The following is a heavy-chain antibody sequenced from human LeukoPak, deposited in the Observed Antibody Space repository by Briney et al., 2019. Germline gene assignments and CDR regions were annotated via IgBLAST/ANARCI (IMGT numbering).Heavy chain of an antibody. D-gene: IGHD4-17*01. Sequence: PSETLSLTCTVSGGSISSYYWSWIRQPPGKGLEWIGYIYYSGSTNYNPSLKSRVTISVDTSKNQFSLKLSSVTAADTAVYYCARDHSTDYGDYGWFDPWGQGTLVTVSS. CDR2: IYYSGST. CDR1: GGSISSYY. CDR3: ARDHSTDYGDYGWFDP. V-gene: IGHV4-59*01. J-gene: IGHJ5*02.